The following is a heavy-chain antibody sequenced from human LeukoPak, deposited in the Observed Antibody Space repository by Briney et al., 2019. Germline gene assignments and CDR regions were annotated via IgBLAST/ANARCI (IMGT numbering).Heavy chain of an antibody. Sequence: GASVKVSCKASGGTFSSYAISWVRQAPGQGLEWMGGIIPIFGTANYAQKFQGRVTITADESTSTAYMELSSLRSEDTAVYYCASAPREGIVVVPMAFDIWGQGTMVTVSS. V-gene: IGHV1-69*13. CDR3: ASAPREGIVVVPMAFDI. CDR1: GGTFSSYA. D-gene: IGHD2-2*01. J-gene: IGHJ3*02. CDR2: IIPIFGTA.